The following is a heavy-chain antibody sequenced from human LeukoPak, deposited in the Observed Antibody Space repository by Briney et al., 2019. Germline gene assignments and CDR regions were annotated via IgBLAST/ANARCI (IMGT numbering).Heavy chain of an antibody. CDR1: GYTFDNFY. D-gene: IGHD1-14*01. CDR3: ARDEGSTYNQLDY. CDR2: INGNDGST. J-gene: IGHJ4*02. V-gene: IGHV1-2*02. Sequence: ASVKVSCKASGYTFDNFYIHWVRQAPGQGPEWMGWINGNDGSTKYAQRFKGRVIITRVTAISTVYMDLSGPRPDDTAIYYCARDEGSTYNQLDYWGQGTLVTVSS.